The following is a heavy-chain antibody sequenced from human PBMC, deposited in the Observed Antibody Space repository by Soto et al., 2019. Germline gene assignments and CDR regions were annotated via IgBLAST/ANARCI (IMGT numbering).Heavy chain of an antibody. V-gene: IGHV4-59*08. CDR2: ISDSGST. D-gene: IGHD6-13*01. CDR1: GGPIRNSY. CDR3: ARQGIATAGTSLDY. Sequence: SETLFPTLTFSGGPIRNSYWGWIPPPPGKGLEWIGYISDSGSTNYNPSLKSRVTISVDTSKNQFSLKLSSVTAADTAVYYCARQGIATAGTSLDYWGQGTLVTVSS. J-gene: IGHJ4*02.